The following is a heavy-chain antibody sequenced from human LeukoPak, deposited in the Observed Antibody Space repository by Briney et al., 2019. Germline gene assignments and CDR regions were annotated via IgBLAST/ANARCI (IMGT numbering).Heavy chain of an antibody. J-gene: IGHJ4*02. D-gene: IGHD4-17*01. CDR3: ARDRTVSRRGYFDY. CDR2: ISTNGGGT. Sequence: GGSLRLSCAASGFTFSTYAMHWVRQTPGKGLEYVSAISTNGGGTYYANSVKGRFTISRDNSKNTLYLQMGSLRAEDTAVYYCARDRTVSRRGYFDYWGQGTLVTVSS. V-gene: IGHV3-64*01. CDR1: GFTFSTYA.